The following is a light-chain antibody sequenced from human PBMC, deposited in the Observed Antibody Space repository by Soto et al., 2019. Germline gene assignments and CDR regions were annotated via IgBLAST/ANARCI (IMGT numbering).Light chain of an antibody. CDR3: QHLHSYPLT. Sequence: DIQLTQSPSFLSASVGDRVTITCRASQAISSYLDWYQQKPGKAPKLLIYAASTLQRGVPSRFSGSGSGTEFTLTVSSLQPEDFATYYCQHLHSYPLTFGGGTNVEIK. J-gene: IGKJ4*01. V-gene: IGKV1-9*01. CDR1: QAISSY. CDR2: AAS.